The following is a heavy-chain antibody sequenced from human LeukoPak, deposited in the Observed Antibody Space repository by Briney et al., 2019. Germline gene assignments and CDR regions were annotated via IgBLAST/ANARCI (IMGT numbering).Heavy chain of an antibody. CDR3: ARAYGSGSFDDAFDI. D-gene: IGHD3-10*01. CDR2: ISSSGSTI. CDR1: GFTFSSYE. Sequence: GGSLRLSCAASGFTFSSYEMNWVRQAPGTGLECISCISSSGSTIYYADSVKGRFTISRDNAKNSLYLQMNSLRAEDTAVYYCARAYGSGSFDDAFDIWGQGTMVTVSS. V-gene: IGHV3-48*03. J-gene: IGHJ3*02.